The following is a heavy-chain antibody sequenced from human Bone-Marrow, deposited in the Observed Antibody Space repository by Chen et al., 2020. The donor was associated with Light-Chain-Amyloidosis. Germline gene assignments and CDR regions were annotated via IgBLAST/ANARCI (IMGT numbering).Heavy chain of an antibody. CDR2: IYSSGSV. J-gene: IGHJ4*02. D-gene: IGHD2-8*02. CDR3: ARGTGPANEYFDY. CDR1: GGSINSGDYY. V-gene: IGHV4-30-4*01. Sequence: QVQLLESGPGLVRPSQTQSLTCSVSGGSINSGDYYWTWIRQPPGKGLEWIGYIYSSGSVYYNPSLKSRVSLSLDTSNNLFSLRLTSVTAADTAVYYCARGTGPANEYFDYWGQGTLVTVSS.